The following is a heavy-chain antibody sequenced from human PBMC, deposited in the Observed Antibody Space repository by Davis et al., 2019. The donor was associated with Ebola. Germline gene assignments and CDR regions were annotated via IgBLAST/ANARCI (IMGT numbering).Heavy chain of an antibody. CDR2: INPNSGGT. Sequence: AASVKVSCKASGYTFTGYYMHWVRQAPGQGLEWMGRINPNSGGTNYAQKFQGRVTMTRDTSISTAYMELSRLRSDDTAVYYCAREGYSGYDFYGMDVWGKGTTVTVSS. J-gene: IGHJ6*04. CDR1: GYTFTGYY. CDR3: AREGYSGYDFYGMDV. V-gene: IGHV1-2*06. D-gene: IGHD5-12*01.